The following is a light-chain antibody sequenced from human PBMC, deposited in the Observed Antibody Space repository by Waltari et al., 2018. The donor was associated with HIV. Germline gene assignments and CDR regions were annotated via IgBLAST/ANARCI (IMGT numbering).Light chain of an antibody. CDR1: LTIVNF. Sequence: EITLTQSPVDLSLSPGDRATLSCRANLTIVNFFVWYQQRPGQSPSLLIYDASKRVTGVPVRFSGSGSGTDFSLIINNIQPEDAALYYCQQRHSWPLSFGGGTKV. V-gene: IGKV3-11*01. CDR2: DAS. CDR3: QQRHSWPLS. J-gene: IGKJ4*01.